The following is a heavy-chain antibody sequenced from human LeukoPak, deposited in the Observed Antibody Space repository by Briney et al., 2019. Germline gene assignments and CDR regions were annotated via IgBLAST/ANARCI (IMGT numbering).Heavy chain of an antibody. V-gene: IGHV3-74*01. Sequence: PGRCLRLSCAASGFTLSSDWMHWVRQAPGKGLVWVSCINSDGSSANYMDFVKGRFTISRGNAGNTLYLQMNSLIAAESAVYFCVREAYSVVDPWGQGTLVTVSS. CDR1: GFTLSSDW. CDR2: INSDGSSA. D-gene: IGHD4-11*01. CDR3: VREAYSVVDP. J-gene: IGHJ5*02.